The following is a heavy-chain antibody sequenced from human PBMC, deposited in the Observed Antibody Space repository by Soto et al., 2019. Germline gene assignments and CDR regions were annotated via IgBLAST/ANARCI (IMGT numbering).Heavy chain of an antibody. CDR1: GYTFTTYY. D-gene: IGHD5-18*01. CDR2: INPSGGDT. V-gene: IGHV1-46*01. J-gene: IGHJ6*01. CDR3: ASCLEDPPMVFGSFYYFWYA. Sequence: ASVKVSCKASGYTFTTYYMNWVRQAPGQGLEWMGIINPSGGDTRYAQWFQGRLTLTSDTSTSTIYMDLTSQRSDDTAVYYCASCLEDPPMVFGSFYYFWYAWERGT.